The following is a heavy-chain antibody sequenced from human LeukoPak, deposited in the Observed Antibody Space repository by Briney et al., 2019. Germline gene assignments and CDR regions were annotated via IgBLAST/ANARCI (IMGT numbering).Heavy chain of an antibody. CDR2: INNDGSTT. Sequence: GGSLRLSCAGSGFTFSSYWMHWVRQVPGKGRGWVSRINNDGSTTTYADSVKGRFTISRDNAKNTLYLQMNILRADDTAVYYCARAGYNLGFDYWGQGTLVTVSS. D-gene: IGHD5-24*01. CDR1: GFTFSSYW. V-gene: IGHV3-74*01. J-gene: IGHJ4*02. CDR3: ARAGYNLGFDY.